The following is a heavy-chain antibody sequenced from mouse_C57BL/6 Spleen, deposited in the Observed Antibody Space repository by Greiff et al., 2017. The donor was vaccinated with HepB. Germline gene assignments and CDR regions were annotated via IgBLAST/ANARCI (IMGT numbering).Heavy chain of an antibody. V-gene: IGHV1-81*01. CDR2: IYPRSGNT. D-gene: IGHD2-5*01. CDR3: ARSRDSNYDAMDD. CDR1: GYTFTSYG. J-gene: IGHJ4*01. Sequence: VQLKESGAELARPGASVKLSCKASGYTFTSYGISWVKQRTGQGLEWIGEIYPRSGNTYYNEKFKGKATLTADKSSSTAYMELRSLTSEDSAVYFCARSRDSNYDAMDDWGQGTSVTVSS.